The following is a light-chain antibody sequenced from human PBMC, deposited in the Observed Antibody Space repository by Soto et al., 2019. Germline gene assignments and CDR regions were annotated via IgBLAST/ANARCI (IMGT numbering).Light chain of an antibody. Sequence: EIVLTQSPATLSLSPGERATLSCRASQSVSSHLAWYQQKPGQAPRLLIYDASNRATGIPARFSGSGSGTDFTLTISSLEPEDFAVYYCQQRSNWPITFGQGTLLEIK. CDR3: QQRSNWPIT. V-gene: IGKV3-11*01. J-gene: IGKJ5*01. CDR1: QSVSSH. CDR2: DAS.